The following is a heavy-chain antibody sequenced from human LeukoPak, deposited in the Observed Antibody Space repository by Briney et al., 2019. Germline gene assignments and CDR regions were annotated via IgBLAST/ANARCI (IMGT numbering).Heavy chain of an antibody. J-gene: IGHJ4*02. D-gene: IGHD4-17*01. CDR1: GFTFSSYK. CDR2: ISSSGGTI. V-gene: IGHV3-48*03. Sequence: GGTLRLSCAASGFTFSSYKMTWVRQAPGKGLEWVSYISSSGGTIYYADSVKGRFTISRDNAKNSLYLQMNSLRAEDTAVYYCVREIFGVTKCFDYWGQGTLVTVSS. CDR3: VREIFGVTKCFDY.